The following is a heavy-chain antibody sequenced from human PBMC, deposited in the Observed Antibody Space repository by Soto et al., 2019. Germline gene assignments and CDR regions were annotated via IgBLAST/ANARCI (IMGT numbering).Heavy chain of an antibody. J-gene: IGHJ4*02. D-gene: IGHD3-3*01. CDR1: GASISSYF. CDR2: IYTSGST. Sequence: TSETLSLTCTVSGASISSYFWSWIRQPAGKGLEWTGRIYTSGSTDYNPSLESRVTMSVDTSKKQVSLKLTSVTAADTAVYFCARVFDYWSGFYVYWGQGILVTVSS. V-gene: IGHV4-4*07. CDR3: ARVFDYWSGFYVY.